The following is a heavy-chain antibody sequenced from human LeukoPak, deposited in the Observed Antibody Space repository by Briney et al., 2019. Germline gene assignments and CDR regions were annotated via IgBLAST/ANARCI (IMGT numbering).Heavy chain of an antibody. J-gene: IGHJ4*02. Sequence: SETLSLTCTVSGGSISSSSYYWGWIRQPPGKGLEWIGSIYYSGSTYYNPSLKSRVTISADTSKNQFSLKLSSVTAADTAVYYCAREFLYYDFWSGYYTGVFDYWGQGTLVTVSS. CDR2: IYYSGST. CDR1: GGSISSSSYY. CDR3: AREFLYYDFWSGYYTGVFDY. V-gene: IGHV4-39*07. D-gene: IGHD3-3*01.